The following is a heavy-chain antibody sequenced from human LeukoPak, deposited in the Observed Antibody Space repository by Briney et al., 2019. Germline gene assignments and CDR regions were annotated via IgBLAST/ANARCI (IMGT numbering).Heavy chain of an antibody. CDR2: IYYSGST. D-gene: IGHD2-21*02. CDR1: GGSISSSSYY. CDR3: ARVTGCGGDCYLVDY. Sequence: SETLSLTCTVSGGSISSSSYYWGWIRQPPGKGLEWIGSIYYSGSTYYNPSPKSRVTISVDTSKNQFSLKLSSVTAADTAVYYCARVTGCGGDCYLVDYWGQGTLVTVSS. J-gene: IGHJ4*02. V-gene: IGHV4-39*07.